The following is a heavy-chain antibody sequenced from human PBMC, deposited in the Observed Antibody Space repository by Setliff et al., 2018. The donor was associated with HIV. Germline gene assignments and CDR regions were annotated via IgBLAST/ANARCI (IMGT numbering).Heavy chain of an antibody. Sequence: SETLSLTCTVSGASITSHYWSWIRQSPGKGFEWIGYIYSTGSTNYNPSLQSRVTISMVASRNQFSLKVTSVTAADTAVHYCAKGAGFYGDYTFDHWGQGRQVTVSS. D-gene: IGHD4-17*01. CDR3: AKGAGFYGDYTFDH. CDR1: GASITSHY. V-gene: IGHV4-59*11. CDR2: IYSTGST. J-gene: IGHJ4*02.